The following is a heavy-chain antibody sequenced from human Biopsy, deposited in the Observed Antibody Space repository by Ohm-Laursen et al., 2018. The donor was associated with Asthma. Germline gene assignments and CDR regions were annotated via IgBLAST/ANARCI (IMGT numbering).Heavy chain of an antibody. V-gene: IGHV1-24*01. CDR1: GYSLTDLS. Sequence: SVKVSCKISGYSLTDLSMHWVQQAPGQGLEWMGGHDHVEGGTVNARRFQGRVTMTEDTSTDTAYMELSSLSSDDTAVYYCASDFPKDYVRYNFQFWGQGTLVTVSS. D-gene: IGHD4-17*01. CDR2: HDHVEGGT. CDR3: ASDFPKDYVRYNFQF. J-gene: IGHJ4*02.